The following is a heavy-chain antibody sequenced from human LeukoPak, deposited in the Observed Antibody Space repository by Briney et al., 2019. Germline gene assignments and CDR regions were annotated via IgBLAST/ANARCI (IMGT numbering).Heavy chain of an antibody. J-gene: IGHJ2*01. Sequence: SQTLSLTCTVSGGSISSGSYYWSSIRQPAGKGLEWIGRISTSGSTNYNPSLKSRVTISVDTSKNQFSLKLSSVTAADTAVYYCARRCSSTNCFAWYFDSWGRGTLVTVSS. CDR1: GGSISSGSYY. CDR2: ISTSGST. D-gene: IGHD2-2*01. V-gene: IGHV4-61*02. CDR3: ARRCSSTNCFAWYFDS.